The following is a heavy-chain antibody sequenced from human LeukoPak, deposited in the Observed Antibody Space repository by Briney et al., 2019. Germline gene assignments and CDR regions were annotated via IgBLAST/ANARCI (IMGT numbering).Heavy chain of an antibody. V-gene: IGHV3-48*01. D-gene: IGHD3-22*01. CDR1: GFTFSSYS. CDR2: ISSSSTI. CDR3: ARGLHSRLYDSSVYYPY. J-gene: IGHJ4*02. Sequence: GGSLRLSCAASGFTFSSYSMNWVRQAPGKGLEWVSYISSSSTIYYADSVKGRFTVSRDNAKNSLYLQMNSLRAEDTAIYYCARGLHSRLYDSSVYYPYWGQGTLVTVSS.